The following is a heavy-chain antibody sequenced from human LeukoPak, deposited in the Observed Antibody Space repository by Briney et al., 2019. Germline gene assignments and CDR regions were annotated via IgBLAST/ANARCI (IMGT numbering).Heavy chain of an antibody. J-gene: IGHJ5*02. Sequence: ASVKVSCKASGYTFTGYYMHWVRQAPGQGLEWMGWINPNSGGTNYAQKFQGRVTMTRDTSISTAYMELSRLRSEDTAVYYCAREVGYSSSWYGGDNWFDPWGQGTLVTVSS. CDR2: INPNSGGT. D-gene: IGHD6-13*01. CDR3: AREVGYSSSWYGGDNWFDP. CDR1: GYTFTGYY. V-gene: IGHV1-2*02.